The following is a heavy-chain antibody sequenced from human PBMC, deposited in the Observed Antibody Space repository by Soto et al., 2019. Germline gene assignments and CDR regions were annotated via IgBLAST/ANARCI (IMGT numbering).Heavy chain of an antibody. J-gene: IGHJ6*02. D-gene: IGHD6-19*01. Sequence: SETLSLTCTVSGGSISSYYWSWIRQPPGKGLEWIGYIYYSGSTNYNPSLKSRVTISVDTSKNQFSLKLSSVTAADTAVYYCARVGQWLATYYYYGMDVWGQGTTVTVSS. CDR1: GGSISSYY. CDR3: ARVGQWLATYYYYGMDV. CDR2: IYYSGST. V-gene: IGHV4-59*01.